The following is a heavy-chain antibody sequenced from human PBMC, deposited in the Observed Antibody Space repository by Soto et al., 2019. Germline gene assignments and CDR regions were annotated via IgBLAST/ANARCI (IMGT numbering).Heavy chain of an antibody. J-gene: IGHJ4*02. D-gene: IGHD5-12*01. Sequence: GGSLRLSCAGSGFTFSNYAMTWVRQAPGKGLEWVSTTRSNGEYTYYADSVKGRFTVSRDNSQNALFLGMSSLRAEDTAVYYCARDQGDGYNLAFDYWGQGTLVTVSS. V-gene: IGHV3-23*01. CDR2: TRSNGEYT. CDR1: GFTFSNYA. CDR3: ARDQGDGYNLAFDY.